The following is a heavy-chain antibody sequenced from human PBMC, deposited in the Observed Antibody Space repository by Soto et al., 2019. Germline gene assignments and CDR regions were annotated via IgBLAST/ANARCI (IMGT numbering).Heavy chain of an antibody. D-gene: IGHD1-26*01. V-gene: IGHV3-33*01. CDR1: GFTFSSYG. CDR2: IWYDGSNK. Sequence: GGSLRLSCAASGFTFSSYGMHWVRQAPGKGLEWVAVIWYDGSNKYYADSVKGRFTISRDNSKNTLYLQMNSLRAEDTSVYYCARDLGVGAKEYLGQGNLVTVSS. J-gene: IGHJ4*02. CDR3: ARDLGVGAKEY.